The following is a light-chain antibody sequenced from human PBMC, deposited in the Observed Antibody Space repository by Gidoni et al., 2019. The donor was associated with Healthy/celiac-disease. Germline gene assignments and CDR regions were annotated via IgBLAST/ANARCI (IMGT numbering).Light chain of an antibody. CDR1: SSDVGRYNY. Sequence: QSALTQPASVSGSPGQSITILCTGTSSDVGRYNYVSWSQQLPGKAPKLMIYDVLNRPSGVSNRFSGSKSGNTASLTISGLQTKDEADYYCSSYTSSSTLVVFGGGTKLTVL. CDR3: SSYTSSSTLVV. V-gene: IGLV2-14*01. CDR2: DVL. J-gene: IGLJ2*01.